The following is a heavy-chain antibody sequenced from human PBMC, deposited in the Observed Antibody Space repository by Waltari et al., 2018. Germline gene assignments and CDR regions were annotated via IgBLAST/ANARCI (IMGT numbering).Heavy chain of an antibody. D-gene: IGHD6-13*01. CDR3: ARGHSSSWPFGDV. V-gene: IGHV3-48*04. CDR2: ISSSSTTI. Sequence: EVQLVESGGGLVQPGGSLRLSCAASGFTFSSYNMKWVRQAPGKGLEWVSFISSSSTTIYYADSVKGRFTISRDNAKNSLYLQMNSLRAEDTGVYYCARGHSSSWPFGDVWGKGTTVTVSS. J-gene: IGHJ6*04. CDR1: GFTFSSYN.